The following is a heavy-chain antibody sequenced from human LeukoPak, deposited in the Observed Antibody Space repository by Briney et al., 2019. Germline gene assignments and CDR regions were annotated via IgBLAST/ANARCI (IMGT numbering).Heavy chain of an antibody. CDR3: ARDPGGGYNFHWYFDL. CDR1: GGSISSYY. J-gene: IGHJ2*01. D-gene: IGHD5-24*01. CDR2: IYYSGIS. V-gene: IGHV4-59*01. Sequence: SETLSLTCTVSGGSISSYYWSWVRQPPGKGLEWIGCIYYSGISNYNPSLKSRVTISVGTSKSQFSLKLSSVTAADTAVYYCARDPGGGYNFHWYFDLWGRGTLVTVSS.